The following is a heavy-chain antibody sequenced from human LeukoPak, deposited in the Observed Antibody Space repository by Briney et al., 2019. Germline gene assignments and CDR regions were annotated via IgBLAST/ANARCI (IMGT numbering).Heavy chain of an antibody. V-gene: IGHV3-7*03. Sequence: GGSLRLSCAASGFTFSSYWMSWVRQAPGKGLEWVANIKQDGSEKYYVDSVKGRFTISRDNAKNSLYLQMNSLRAEDTAVYYCAKVIRGIVVVTAILNFDYWGQGTLVTVSS. CDR2: IKQDGSEK. CDR3: AKVIRGIVVVTAILNFDY. CDR1: GFTFSSYW. J-gene: IGHJ4*02. D-gene: IGHD2-21*02.